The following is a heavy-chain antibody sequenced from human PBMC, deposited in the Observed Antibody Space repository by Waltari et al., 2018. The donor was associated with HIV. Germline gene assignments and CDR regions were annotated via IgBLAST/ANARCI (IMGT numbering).Heavy chain of an antibody. CDR3: AKAYYENTAYYYDF. J-gene: IGHJ4*02. Sequence: ELQLLESGGGLVQPGGSLRLSCGAFGFPSVSYALTWVRQSPARGLEWVAAVSGSGAKSFYADSVKGRFTISRDNSKNTVFLQMNSLRAADTAIYYCAKAYYENTAYYYDFWGRGTRVTVSS. D-gene: IGHD3-22*01. CDR2: VSGSGAKS. V-gene: IGHV3-23*01. CDR1: GFPSVSYA.